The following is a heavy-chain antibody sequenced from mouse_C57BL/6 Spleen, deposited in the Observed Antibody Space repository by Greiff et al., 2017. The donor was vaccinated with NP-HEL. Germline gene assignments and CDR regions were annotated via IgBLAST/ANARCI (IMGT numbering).Heavy chain of an antibody. J-gene: IGHJ2*01. CDR2: IDPHSGGT. Sequence: QVQLQQPGAELVKPGASVKLSCKASGYTFTSYWMHWVKQRPGRGLEWIGRIDPHSGGTKYNEKFKSKATLTVDKPSSTAYMQLSSLTSEDSAVYYCARWYYNGSTLDYWGQGTTLTVSS. CDR1: GYTFTSYW. CDR3: ARWYYNGSTLDY. D-gene: IGHD1-1*01. V-gene: IGHV1-72*01.